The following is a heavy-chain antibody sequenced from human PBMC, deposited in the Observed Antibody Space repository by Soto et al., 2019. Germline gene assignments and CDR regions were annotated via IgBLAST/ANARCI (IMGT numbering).Heavy chain of an antibody. CDR1: GFSFRSYS. Sequence: GGSLRLSCAGSGFSFRSYSMNWVRQVPGKGLEWVSSISSSSYINYADSMKGRFTISRDNAKNSLYLQMNSLRAEDTAVYYCARVGTYYGSGSPNYSDYWGQGTLVTVSS. CDR3: ARVGTYYGSGSPNYSDY. D-gene: IGHD3-10*01. CDR2: ISSSSYI. V-gene: IGHV3-21*01. J-gene: IGHJ4*02.